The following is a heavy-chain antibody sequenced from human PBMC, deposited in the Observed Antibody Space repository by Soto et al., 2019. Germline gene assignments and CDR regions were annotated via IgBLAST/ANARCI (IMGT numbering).Heavy chain of an antibody. CDR3: ARDLVPIVVVVAATPPWFDP. CDR1: GYTFTSYD. Sequence: ASVKVSCKASGYTFTSYDINWVRQATGQGLEWMGWMNPNSGNTGYAQKFQGRVTMTRDTSTSTVYMELSSLRSEDTAVYYCARDLVPIVVVVAATPPWFDPWGQGTLVTVSS. CDR2: MNPNSGNT. V-gene: IGHV1-8*01. D-gene: IGHD2-15*01. J-gene: IGHJ5*02.